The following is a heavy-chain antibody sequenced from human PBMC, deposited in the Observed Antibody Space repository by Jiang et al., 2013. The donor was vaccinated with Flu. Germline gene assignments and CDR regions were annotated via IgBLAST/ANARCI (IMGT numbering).Heavy chain of an antibody. V-gene: IGHV4-61*01. Sequence: GSGLVKPSETLSLTCTVSGGSVSSGSYYWSWIRQPPGKGLEWIGYIYYSGSTNYNPSLKSRVTISVDTSKNQFSLKLSSVTAADTAVYYCARDERNYGMDVVGPRGPRSPSP. D-gene: IGHD6-25*01. J-gene: IGHJ6*02. CDR3: ARDERNYGMDV. CDR1: GGSVSSGSYY. CDR2: IYYSGST.